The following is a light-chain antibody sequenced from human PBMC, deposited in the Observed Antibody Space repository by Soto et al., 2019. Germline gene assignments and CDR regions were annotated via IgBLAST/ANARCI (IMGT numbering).Light chain of an antibody. CDR2: GAA. J-gene: IGKJ2*01. V-gene: IGKV3-20*01. CDR3: QLYCYSPMYT. Sequence: EIVLSQSPGTLSLSPGERATLACRASQSVTSTSLSWYQQKTGQAPRRLIYGAANMDTGIPDRFSGRGSGTDFTLTISSLETIAFAVSYCQLYCYSPMYTFDKGT. CDR1: QSVTSTS.